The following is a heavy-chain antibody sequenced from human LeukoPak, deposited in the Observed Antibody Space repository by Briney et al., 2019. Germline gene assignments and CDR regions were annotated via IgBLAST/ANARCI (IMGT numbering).Heavy chain of an antibody. Sequence: GGSLRLSCAASGFTFSSYSMNWVRQAPGKGLEWVSSISSDSNYMNYVESVKDRFSISRDNAYNSLYLEMNSLRAEDTAVYYCARIVLRYFDWLGSNWFDPWGQGTLVTVSS. CDR1: GFTFSSYS. CDR2: ISSDSNYM. J-gene: IGHJ5*02. V-gene: IGHV3-21*01. CDR3: ARIVLRYFDWLGSNWFDP. D-gene: IGHD3-9*01.